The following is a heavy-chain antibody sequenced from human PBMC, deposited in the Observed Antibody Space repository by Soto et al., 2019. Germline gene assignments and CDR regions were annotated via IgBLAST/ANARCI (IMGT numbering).Heavy chain of an antibody. V-gene: IGHV4-31*03. J-gene: IGHJ4*02. D-gene: IGHD3-10*01. CDR1: GGSISSGGYY. CDR2: IYYSGST. Sequence: PSETLSLTCTVSGGSISSGGYYWSWIRQHPGKGLEWIGYIYYSGSTYYNPSLKSRVTISVDTSKNQFSLELSSVTAADTAVYYCARARGFGELGDFDYWGQGTLVTVSS. CDR3: ARARGFGELGDFDY.